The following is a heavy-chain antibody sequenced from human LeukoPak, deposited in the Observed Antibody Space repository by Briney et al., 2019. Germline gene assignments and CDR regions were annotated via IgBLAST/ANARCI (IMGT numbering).Heavy chain of an antibody. D-gene: IGHD3-10*01. V-gene: IGHV4-59*08. Sequence: SETLSLTCTVSGGSFSNYYWIWIRQPPGKGLEWVGDIYYSGRTNYNPSLKSRVTISEDTSKNQFSLKLTSVTAADTAVYYCARHNTSPRGMAVWGQGTTVTVSS. J-gene: IGHJ6*02. CDR2: IYYSGRT. CDR1: GGSFSNYY. CDR3: ARHNTSPRGMAV.